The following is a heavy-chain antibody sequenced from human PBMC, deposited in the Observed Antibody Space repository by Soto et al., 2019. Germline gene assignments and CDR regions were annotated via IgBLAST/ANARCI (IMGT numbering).Heavy chain of an antibody. CDR1: GDSSVSSSSYY. J-gene: IGHJ6*02. V-gene: IGHV4-39*01. CDR3: ASEVSSMDGMDV. Sequence: PSETLSLTCTVSGDSSVSSSSYYWGWIRQPPGKGLEWIGSIYYTGNTFYSPSFRSRLTISVDTSKSQFSLKLRSVTAADTATYYCASEVSSMDGMDVWGQGTTVTVSS. CDR2: IYYTGNT. D-gene: IGHD3-3*02.